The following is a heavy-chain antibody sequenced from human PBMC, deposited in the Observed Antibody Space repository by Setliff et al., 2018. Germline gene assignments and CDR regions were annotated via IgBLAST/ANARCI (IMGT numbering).Heavy chain of an antibody. J-gene: IGHJ5*02. CDR2: IDPGDSYA. CDR1: GYNFANHW. CDR3: ARLGRERSTFAWLDA. D-gene: IGHD1-1*01. Sequence: TGASLKISCQASGYNFANHWIAWVRLMPGKGLEYMGRIDPGDSYADYSPSFEGLVTISADKSRTTVYLRWTSLQASDTALYLCARLGRERSTFAWLDAWGQGTQVTVSS. V-gene: IGHV5-10-1*01.